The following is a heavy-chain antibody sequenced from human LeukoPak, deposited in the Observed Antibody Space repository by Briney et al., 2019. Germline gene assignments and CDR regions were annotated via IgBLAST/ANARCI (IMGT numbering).Heavy chain of an antibody. V-gene: IGHV3-21*01. J-gene: IGHJ5*02. Sequence: KPGGSLRLSCAASGFTFSSYSMNWVRQAPGKGLEWVSSISSSSSYIYYADSVKGRFTISRDNAKNSLYLQMNSLRAEDTAVYYCARDIAVAGTAWIDAWGQGTLVTVSS. CDR3: ARDIAVAGTAWIDA. D-gene: IGHD6-19*01. CDR1: GFTFSSYS. CDR2: ISSSSSYI.